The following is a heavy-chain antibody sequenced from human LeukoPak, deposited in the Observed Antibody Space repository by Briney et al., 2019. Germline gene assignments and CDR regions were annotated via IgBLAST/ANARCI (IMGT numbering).Heavy chain of an antibody. CDR2: ISGDGGST. J-gene: IGHJ4*02. V-gene: IGHV3-43*02. CDR1: GFTFDDYA. D-gene: IGHD3-9*01. Sequence: GGSLRLSCAASGFTFDDYAMHWVRQAPGKGLEWVSLISGDGGSTYYADSVKGRFTISRDNSKNSLYLQMNSLRTEVTALYYCAKVGILTGYWTFDYWGQGTLVTVSS. CDR3: AKVGILTGYWTFDY.